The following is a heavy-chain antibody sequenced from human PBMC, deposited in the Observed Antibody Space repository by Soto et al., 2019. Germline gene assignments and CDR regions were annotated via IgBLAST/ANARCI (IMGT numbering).Heavy chain of an antibody. CDR1: GGSISSGGYS. CDR3: ASAGGLGAVAADY. V-gene: IGHV4-30-2*01. Sequence: QLQLQESGSGLVKPSQTLSLTCAVSGGSISSGGYSWSWIRQPPGKGLEWIGYIYHSGSTYYNPSIQSRVTISVDRSKNQFSLKLSSVTAADTAVYYCASAGGLGAVAADYWGQGTLVTVSS. J-gene: IGHJ4*02. CDR2: IYHSGST. D-gene: IGHD6-19*01.